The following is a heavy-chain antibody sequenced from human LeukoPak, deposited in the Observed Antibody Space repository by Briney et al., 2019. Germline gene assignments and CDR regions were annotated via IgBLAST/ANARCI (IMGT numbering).Heavy chain of an antibody. CDR1: GYSFTNYW. Sequence: GESLKISCKGSGYSFTNYWIAWVRQMPGKGLEWMGIIYPGDSDTRFSPSFQGQVTISADKSISTAYLQWSSLKASDTATYYCARQGSITMVRGVINPFDPWGQGTLVTVSS. J-gene: IGHJ5*02. CDR2: IYPGDSDT. V-gene: IGHV5-51*01. CDR3: ARQGSITMVRGVINPFDP. D-gene: IGHD3-10*01.